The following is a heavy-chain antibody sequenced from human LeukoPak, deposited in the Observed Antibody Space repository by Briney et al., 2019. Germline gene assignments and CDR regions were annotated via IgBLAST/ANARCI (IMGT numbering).Heavy chain of an antibody. J-gene: IGHJ4*02. CDR1: GGSISSSSYY. CDR3: ARHMYYYGSGPLGY. V-gene: IGHV4-39*01. CDR2: IYYSGST. D-gene: IGHD3-10*01. Sequence: PSETLSLTCTVSGGSISSSSYYWGWIRQPPGKGLEWIGSIYYSGSTYYNPSLKSRVTISVDTSKNQFSLKLSSVTAADTAVYYCARHMYYYGSGPLGYWGQGTLVTVSS.